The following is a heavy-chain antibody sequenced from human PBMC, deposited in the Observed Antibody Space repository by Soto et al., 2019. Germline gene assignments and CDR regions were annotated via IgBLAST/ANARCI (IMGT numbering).Heavy chain of an antibody. CDR1: GFTFSSYS. J-gene: IGHJ4*02. D-gene: IGHD6-19*01. CDR2: ISSSSSTI. CDR3: ARDMFSARRYSSGWYWDY. Sequence: GGSLRLSCAASGFTFSSYSMNWVRQAPGKGLEWVSYISSSSSTIYYADSVKGRFTISRDNAKNSLYLQMNSLRAEDTAVYYCARDMFSARRYSSGWYWDYWGQGTLVTVSS. V-gene: IGHV3-48*01.